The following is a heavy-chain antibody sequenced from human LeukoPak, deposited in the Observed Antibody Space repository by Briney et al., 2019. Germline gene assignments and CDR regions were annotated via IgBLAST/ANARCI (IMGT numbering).Heavy chain of an antibody. D-gene: IGHD3-22*01. CDR1: GFTFSSYG. V-gene: IGHV3-23*01. Sequence: GGTLRLSCAASGFTFSSYGMSWVRQAPGKGLQWVSAISGSGGSTYYADSVKGRFTISRENSKNTLYLQMNSLRAEDTAVYYCARDIRRITMILKLKRGYFDYWGQGTLVTVSS. CDR3: ARDIRRITMILKLKRGYFDY. J-gene: IGHJ4*02. CDR2: ISGSGGST.